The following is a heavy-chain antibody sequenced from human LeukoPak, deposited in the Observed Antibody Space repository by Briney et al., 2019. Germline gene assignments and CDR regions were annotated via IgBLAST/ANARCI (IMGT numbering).Heavy chain of an antibody. V-gene: IGHV3-74*01. D-gene: IGHD3-16*01. J-gene: IGHJ3*02. CDR1: GFFFNTYW. CDR3: AVGAFDI. CDR2: VNSDGTNT. Sequence: GGSLRLSCAASGFFFNTYWMHWVRQAPGKGLVWVSRVNSDGTNTNYGDSVQGRFTVSRDNAKNTLYLQMNSLRAEDTAVYYCAVGAFDIWGQGTMVTISS.